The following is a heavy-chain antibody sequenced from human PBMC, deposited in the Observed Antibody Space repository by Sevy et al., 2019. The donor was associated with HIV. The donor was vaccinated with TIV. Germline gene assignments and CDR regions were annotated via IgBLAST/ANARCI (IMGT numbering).Heavy chain of an antibody. CDR2: ISTYNGYT. J-gene: IGHJ6*02. Sequence: ASVKVSCKASGYTFSSYGITWVRQAPGQGLEWMGWISTYNGYTNYAQKLQGRVTMTTDTSTSTAYMDLRSLRFDDTAVYYCARLDLSGSGWYGNGMDVWGQGTTVTVSS. CDR1: GYTFSSYG. V-gene: IGHV1-18*01. CDR3: ARLDLSGSGWYGNGMDV. D-gene: IGHD6-19*01.